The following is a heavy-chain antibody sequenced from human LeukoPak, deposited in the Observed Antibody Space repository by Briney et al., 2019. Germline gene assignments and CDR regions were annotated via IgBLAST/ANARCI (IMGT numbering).Heavy chain of an antibody. CDR1: GDSVSSNSAA. D-gene: IGHD6-13*01. Sequence: SQTLSLTCAISGDSVSSNSAAWNWIRQSPSRGLEWLGRTYYRSKWYNDYAVSVKSRITINPDTSKNQFSLQLNSVTPEDTAVYYCARESGNSSSWYLFGYYYYYGMDVWGQGTTVTVSS. J-gene: IGHJ6*02. CDR2: TYYRSKWYN. CDR3: ARESGNSSSWYLFGYYYYYGMDV. V-gene: IGHV6-1*01.